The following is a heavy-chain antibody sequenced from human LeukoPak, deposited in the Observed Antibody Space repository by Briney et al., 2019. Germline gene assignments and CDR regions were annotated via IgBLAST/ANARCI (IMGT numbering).Heavy chain of an antibody. CDR2: IYSGGST. V-gene: IGHV3-53*01. Sequence: QTGGSLRLSCAASGFTVGSNYMTWVRQAPGKGLEWVSVIYSGGSTYYADSVEGRFTISRDSSKNTVYLQMNSLRAEDTAVYYCASFSSWGQGTLVTVSS. D-gene: IGHD3-3*01. CDR1: GFTVGSNY. CDR3: ASFSS. J-gene: IGHJ4*02.